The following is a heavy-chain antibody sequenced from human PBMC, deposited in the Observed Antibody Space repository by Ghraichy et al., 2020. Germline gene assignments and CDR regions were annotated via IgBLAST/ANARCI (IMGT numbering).Heavy chain of an antibody. CDR2: IYYSGST. V-gene: IGHV4-59*01. D-gene: IGHD6-13*01. J-gene: IGHJ5*02. CDR3: ARAQELAGQQLPYNWFDP. CDR1: GGSISSYY. Sequence: SETLSLTCTVSGGSISSYYWSWIRQPPGKGLEWIGYIYYSGSTNYNPSLKSRVTISVDTSKNQFSLKLSSVTAADTAVYYCARAQELAGQQLPYNWFDPWGQGTLVTVSS.